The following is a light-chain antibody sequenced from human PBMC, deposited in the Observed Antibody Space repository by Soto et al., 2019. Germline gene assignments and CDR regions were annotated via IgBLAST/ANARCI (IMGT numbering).Light chain of an antibody. CDR3: TSYAGSNNRGV. V-gene: IGLV2-8*01. CDR2: EVS. Sequence: QSALTQPASVSGSPGQSITISCTGTSGDIGSYNRVSWYQQHPGKAPKLMIYEVSQRPSGVPDRFSGSKSGNTASLTVSGLQAEDEADYYCTSYAGSNNRGVFGSGTKLTVL. J-gene: IGLJ1*01. CDR1: SGDIGSYNR.